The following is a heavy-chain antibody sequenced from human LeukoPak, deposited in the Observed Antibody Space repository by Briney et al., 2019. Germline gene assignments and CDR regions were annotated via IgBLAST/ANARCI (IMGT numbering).Heavy chain of an antibody. D-gene: IGHD1-26*01. CDR3: ARSPTRSLRVGEFDF. Sequence: GGSLRLSCAASGFTFSIYGMHWVRQAPGKGLEWVAVIWYDGSNKYYADSVKGRFTISRDNSKNTLYLQMNSLRAEDTAVYYCARSPTRSLRVGEFDFWGQGTLVTVSS. CDR2: IWYDGSNK. J-gene: IGHJ4*02. V-gene: IGHV3-33*01. CDR1: GFTFSIYG.